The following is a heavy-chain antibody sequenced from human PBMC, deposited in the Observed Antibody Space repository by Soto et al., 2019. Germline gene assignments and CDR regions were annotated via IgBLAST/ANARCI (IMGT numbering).Heavy chain of an antibody. D-gene: IGHD3-22*01. J-gene: IGHJ4*02. V-gene: IGHV4-34*01. CDR2: INHSGST. CDR3: ARGRVVVIRGICFDY. Sequence: PSETLSLTCAVYGGSFSGYYWSWIRQPPGKGLEWIGEINHSGSTNYNPSLKSRVTISVDTSKNQFSLKLSSVTAADTAVYYCARGRVVVIRGICFDYWGQGTLVTVSS. CDR1: GGSFSGYY.